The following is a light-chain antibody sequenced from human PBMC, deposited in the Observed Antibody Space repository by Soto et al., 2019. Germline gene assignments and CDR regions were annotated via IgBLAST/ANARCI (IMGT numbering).Light chain of an antibody. CDR2: EVN. CDR3: SSDAGGTNVL. Sequence: QSALTQPPSASGSPGQSVTISCTGTSSDVGGYNYVSWYQQHPGKAPKLMIYEVNKRPSGVPDRFSGSKSVNTASLTVSGLQPEDEADYYWSSDAGGTNVLFAAGTQRTVL. V-gene: IGLV2-8*01. CDR1: SSDVGGYNY. J-gene: IGLJ2*01.